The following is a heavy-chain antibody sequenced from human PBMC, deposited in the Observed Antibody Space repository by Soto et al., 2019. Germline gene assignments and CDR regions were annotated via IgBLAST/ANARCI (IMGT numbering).Heavy chain of an antibody. Sequence: SETLSLTCTVSGGSISSYYWSWIRQPPGKGLEWIGYIYYSGSTNHNPSLKSRVTISVDTSKNQFSLKLSSVTAADTAVYYCARYGASTVFDYWGQGTLVTVSS. CDR1: GGSISSYY. J-gene: IGHJ4*02. CDR3: ARYGASTVFDY. CDR2: IYYSGST. V-gene: IGHV4-59*01. D-gene: IGHD4-17*01.